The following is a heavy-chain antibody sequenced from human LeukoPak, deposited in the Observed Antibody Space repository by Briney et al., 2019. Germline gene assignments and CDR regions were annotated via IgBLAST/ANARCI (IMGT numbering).Heavy chain of an antibody. CDR1: GGSISSSSYY. V-gene: IGHV4-39*07. D-gene: IGHD2-21*02. J-gene: IGHJ5*02. Sequence: SETLSLTCTVSGGSISSSSYYWGWIRQPPGKGLEWIGSIYYSGSTYYNPSFKSRVTISVDTSKNQFSLKLSSVTAADTAVYYCASLHCGGVCYPAPWGQGTLVTVSS. CDR3: ASLHCGGVCYPAP. CDR2: IYYSGST.